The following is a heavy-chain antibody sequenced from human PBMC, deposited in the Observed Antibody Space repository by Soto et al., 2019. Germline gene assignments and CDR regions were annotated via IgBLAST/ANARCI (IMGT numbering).Heavy chain of an antibody. D-gene: IGHD3-10*01. CDR3: ARDRGPVEAADAFDI. Sequence: GESLKISCAASGFTFSSYWMSWVRQAPGKGLEWVANIKQDGSEKYYVDSVKGRFTISRDNAKNSLYLQMNSLRAEDTAVYYCARDRGPVEAADAFDIWGQGTMVTVSS. CDR2: IKQDGSEK. V-gene: IGHV3-7*03. CDR1: GFTFSSYW. J-gene: IGHJ3*02.